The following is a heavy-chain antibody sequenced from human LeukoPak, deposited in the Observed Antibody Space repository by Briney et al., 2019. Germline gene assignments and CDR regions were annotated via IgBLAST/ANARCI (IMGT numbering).Heavy chain of an antibody. Sequence: PGGSLRLSCAASGFIFRSYDMSWVRQAPGKGLEWVSGISITEGSTFYADSAKGRFTISRDNSKSTLFLQMNSLRVEDTAVYYCAKSGGAYYYYYMDVWGKGTTVTVSS. CDR1: GFIFRSYD. V-gene: IGHV3-23*01. D-gene: IGHD1-14*01. J-gene: IGHJ6*03. CDR2: ISITEGST. CDR3: AKSGGAYYYYYMDV.